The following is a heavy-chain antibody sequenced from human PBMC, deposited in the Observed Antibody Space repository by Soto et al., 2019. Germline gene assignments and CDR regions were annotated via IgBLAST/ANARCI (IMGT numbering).Heavy chain of an antibody. D-gene: IGHD6-19*01. J-gene: IGHJ6*02. CDR1: GFTFSRYA. CDR3: AKGYGAAVASSLYYYYGRDV. Sequence: XGSLSLSCSASGFTFSRYALSWFRQSPGKGLDRVSAISGSGGSTYYADSVKGRFTISRDNSKNTLYLQMNSLRAEDTAVYYCAKGYGAAVASSLYYYYGRDVWGQGPTVTVSS. CDR2: ISGSGGST. V-gene: IGHV3-23*01.